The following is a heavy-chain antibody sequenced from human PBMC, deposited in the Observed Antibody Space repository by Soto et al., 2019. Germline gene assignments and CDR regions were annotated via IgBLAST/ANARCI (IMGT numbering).Heavy chain of an antibody. CDR2: ILSDGSNK. D-gene: IGHD3-3*01. J-gene: IGHJ6*03. CDR1: RFTFSYYA. Sequence: GGSLRLSCAASRFTFSYYAMHWIRQAPGKGLEWIAVILSDGSNKYYADSVKGRFTISRDNSKNTLYLQMNSLRAEDTAVYYCARDIGITIFGVVRYYYYMDVWGKGTTVTVSS. V-gene: IGHV3-30*04. CDR3: ARDIGITIFGVVRYYYYMDV.